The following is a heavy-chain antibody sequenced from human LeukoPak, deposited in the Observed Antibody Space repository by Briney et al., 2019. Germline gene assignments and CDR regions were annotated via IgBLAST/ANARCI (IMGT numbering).Heavy chain of an antibody. V-gene: IGHV3-74*01. CDR3: ARGYNYGPYYFDY. J-gene: IGHJ4*02. D-gene: IGHD5-18*01. CDR1: GFTFSSYW. CDR2: INSDGSST. Sequence: GGSLRLSCAASGFTFSSYWMHWVRQAPGKGLVWVSRINSDGSSTSYADSVKGRFTISRDNAKNTLYLQLNSLRAEDTAVYYCARGYNYGPYYFDYWGQGTLDTVSS.